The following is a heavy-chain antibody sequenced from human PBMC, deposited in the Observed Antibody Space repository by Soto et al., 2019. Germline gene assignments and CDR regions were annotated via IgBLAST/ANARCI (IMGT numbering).Heavy chain of an antibody. V-gene: IGHV1-2*02. Sequence: VQLVQSGAEVKKPGASVKVSCKASGYTFTGYYIHWVRQAPGHGLEWMGWINPISGATNYAQKFQGRVTMTRDTSISTAYMELRRLRSADTAVYYCARGGRGDMITFGGVIGDAFDKWGQGTRVTDSS. J-gene: IGHJ3*02. CDR3: ARGGRGDMITFGGVIGDAFDK. CDR1: GYTFTGYY. CDR2: INPISGAT. D-gene: IGHD3-16*02.